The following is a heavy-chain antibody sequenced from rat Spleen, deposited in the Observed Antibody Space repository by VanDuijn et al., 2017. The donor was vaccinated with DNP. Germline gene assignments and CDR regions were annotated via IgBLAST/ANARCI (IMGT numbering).Heavy chain of an antibody. V-gene: IGHV1-43*01. CDR3: ARGSDGVWLAY. D-gene: IGHD4-3*01. CDR2: INTGSGGT. Sequence: QVQLQQSGAELAKPGSSVTISCKAYGYTFTSYYIGWIKETTGQGLDYIGYINTGSGGTNYNEKFKGKATLTVDKSSNKAFMQLSSLTPDDSAGYDCARGSDGVWLAYWGQGTLVTVSS. J-gene: IGHJ3*01. CDR1: GYTFTSYY.